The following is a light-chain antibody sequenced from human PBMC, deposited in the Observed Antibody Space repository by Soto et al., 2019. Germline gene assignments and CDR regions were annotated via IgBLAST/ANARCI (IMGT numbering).Light chain of an antibody. J-gene: IGKJ4*02. CDR3: EQYGSSGT. Sequence: VWTQSPGTLSLSPGERATLSGRASQSLSSRNLAWYQQTPGPAPRTLIYGASNRATGLQARFSGSGSGTDFTLTISRLEPEDFAVYYCEQYGSSGTCGEGTQVAIK. CDR2: GAS. CDR1: QSLSSRN. V-gene: IGKV3-20*01.